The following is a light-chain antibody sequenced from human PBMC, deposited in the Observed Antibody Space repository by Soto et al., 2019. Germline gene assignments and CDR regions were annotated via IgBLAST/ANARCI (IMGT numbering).Light chain of an antibody. Sequence: QSALTQPRSVSGSPGQSVTISCTGTSSDVGGYNYVSWYQQHPGKAPKLMIYDVSKRPSGVPDRFSGSKSGNTASLTISGLQAEDEADYYCCSYAGSYTVLFGGGTKLTV. CDR1: SSDVGGYNY. V-gene: IGLV2-11*01. J-gene: IGLJ2*01. CDR3: CSYAGSYTVL. CDR2: DVS.